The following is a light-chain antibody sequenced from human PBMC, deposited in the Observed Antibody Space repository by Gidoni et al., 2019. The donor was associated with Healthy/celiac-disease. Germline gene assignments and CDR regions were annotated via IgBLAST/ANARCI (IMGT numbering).Light chain of an antibody. V-gene: IGKV3-20*01. CDR1: QSVSSSY. CDR2: GAS. Sequence: SVLTQSPGTLSLSQGERATLSCRAIQSVSSSYLAWYQQKPGQAPRLLIYGASSRATGIPDRFRGSGSGTDFILTISRLEPEDFAVYYCQQYGSSPLTFGGGTKVEIK. CDR3: QQYGSSPLT. J-gene: IGKJ4*01.